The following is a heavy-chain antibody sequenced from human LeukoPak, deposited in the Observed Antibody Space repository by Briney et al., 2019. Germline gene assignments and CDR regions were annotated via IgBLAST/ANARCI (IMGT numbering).Heavy chain of an antibody. J-gene: IGHJ4*02. CDR1: GGTFSSYA. D-gene: IGHD6-19*01. CDR2: INPNSGGT. V-gene: IGHV1-2*02. Sequence: ASVKVSCKASGGTFSSYAISWVRQAPGQGLEWMGWINPNSGGTNYAQKFQGRVTMTRDTSISTAYMELSRLRSDDTAVYYCARGDKSSGWYFLDYWGRGTLVTVSS. CDR3: ARGDKSSGWYFLDY.